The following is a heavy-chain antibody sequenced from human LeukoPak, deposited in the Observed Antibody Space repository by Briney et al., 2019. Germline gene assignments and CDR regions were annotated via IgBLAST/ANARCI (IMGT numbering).Heavy chain of an antibody. J-gene: IGHJ3*02. Sequence: GGSLRLSCAASGFTFSSYAMSWVRQAPGKGLEWVSAIGGSGGTTYYADSVKGRFTISRDNSKNTLYLQMNSLRAEDTAVYYCARRPYYYDSSGLHRGAFDIWGQGTMVTVSS. V-gene: IGHV3-23*01. CDR3: ARRPYYYDSSGLHRGAFDI. D-gene: IGHD3-22*01. CDR2: IGGSGGTT. CDR1: GFTFSSYA.